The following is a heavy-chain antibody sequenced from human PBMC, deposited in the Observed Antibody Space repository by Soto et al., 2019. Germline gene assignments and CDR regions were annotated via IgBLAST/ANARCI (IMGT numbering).Heavy chain of an antibody. CDR1: GFTFSNYE. Sequence: GGSLRLSCAASGFTFSNYEMHWVRQAPVNGLECVSGISKNVAHADGAKSVKGRFTIARYNSEETLYLQMFSLRAYYMALYYFSRRGYGSWWPNAYMDVWGKGNTVTVS. V-gene: IGHV3-64*01. CDR2: ISKNVAHA. CDR3: SRRGYGSWWPNAYMDV. D-gene: IGHD6-13*01. J-gene: IGHJ6*03.